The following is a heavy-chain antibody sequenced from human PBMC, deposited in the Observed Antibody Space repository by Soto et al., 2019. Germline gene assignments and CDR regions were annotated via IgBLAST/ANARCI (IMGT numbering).Heavy chain of an antibody. Sequence: SVKVSCKASGDTFSSYAISWVRQAPGQGLEWMGGIIPIFGTANYAQKFQGRVTITADASTSTAYMELSSLRSEDTAVYYCARDLKLYYDILICYSGYYYDGMYIRGQGTTVTVS. V-gene: IGHV1-69*13. CDR2: IIPIFGTA. CDR1: GDTFSSYA. J-gene: IGHJ6*02. CDR3: ARDLKLYYDILICYSGYYYDGMYI. D-gene: IGHD3-9*01.